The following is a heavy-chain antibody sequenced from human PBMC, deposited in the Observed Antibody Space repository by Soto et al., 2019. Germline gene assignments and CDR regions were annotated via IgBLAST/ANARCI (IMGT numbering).Heavy chain of an antibody. V-gene: IGHV1-46*01. CDR3: ARDWEFGY. J-gene: IGHJ4*02. CDR2: INPSGDST. Sequence: QVQLVQSGAEVKKPGASVKVSCKASGYTFSSYYMHWVRQAPGQGLEWMAVINPSGDSTTYAQKFQGRVTMTRDTSTCTLFMELSSLRSEDTAVYFCARDWEFGYWGQGTLVTVSS. D-gene: IGHD1-26*01. CDR1: GYTFSSYY.